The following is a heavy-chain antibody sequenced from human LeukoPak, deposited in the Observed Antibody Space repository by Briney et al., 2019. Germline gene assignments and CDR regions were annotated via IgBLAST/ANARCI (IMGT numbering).Heavy chain of an antibody. CDR2: ISWNGRSL. CDR3: ARDKCKGSCYEFDN. D-gene: IGHD1-26*01. Sequence: PRMSLRLSCEASGFIFDDYSMHWVRHGPRGDLERLSGISWNGRSLAYADSVKGRFTISRDNAKKSLYLHVISLRPDGSGLYYCARDKCKGSCYEFDNWGQGTLVTVPS. CDR1: GFIFDDYS. J-gene: IGHJ4*02. V-gene: IGHV3-9*01.